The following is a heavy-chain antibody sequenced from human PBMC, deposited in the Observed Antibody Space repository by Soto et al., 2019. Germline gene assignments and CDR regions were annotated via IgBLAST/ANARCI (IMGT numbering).Heavy chain of an antibody. J-gene: IGHJ4*02. V-gene: IGHV2-5*02. CDR1: GFSLSTSGVG. CDR2: IYWDDDK. CDR3: ARTGPGYYDSSRYLTY. D-gene: IGHD3-22*01. Sequence: QITLKESGPTLVKPTQTLTLTCTFSGFSLSTSGVGVGWIRQPPGKALEWLALIYWDDDKRYSPSLKSRLTITKDTSKNQVVLTMTNMDPVATATYYCARTGPGYYDSSRYLTYWGQGTLVTVSS.